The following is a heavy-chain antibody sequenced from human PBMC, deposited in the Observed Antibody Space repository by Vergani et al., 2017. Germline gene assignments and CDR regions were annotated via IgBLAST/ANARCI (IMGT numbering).Heavy chain of an antibody. CDR2: IYYSGST. Sequence: QLQLQESGPGLVKPSETLSLTCTVSGGSISSSSYYWGWIRQPPGKGLEWLGRIYYSGSTYYNPSLKSRVTISVDTSKNQFSLKLSSMTAAYTAVYCCARHTYYYDSSGYPHAFDIWGQGTMVTVSS. CDR1: GGSISSSSYY. V-gene: IGHV4-39*01. CDR3: ARHTYYYDSSGYPHAFDI. D-gene: IGHD3-22*01. J-gene: IGHJ3*02.